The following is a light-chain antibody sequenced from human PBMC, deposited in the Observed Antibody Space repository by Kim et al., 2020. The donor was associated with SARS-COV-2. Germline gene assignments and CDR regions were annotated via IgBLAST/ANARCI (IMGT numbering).Light chain of an antibody. J-gene: IGKJ1*01. V-gene: IGKV1-33*01. CDR3: QQYDNLPWT. CDR1: QDINDY. CDR2: DAS. Sequence: GDRVTITCQASQDINDYLNWYQQKPGKAPNLLIYDASSLQTGVPPRFSGSGSGTDFTLTISSLQPEDVATYYCQQYDNLPWTFGQGTKVDIK.